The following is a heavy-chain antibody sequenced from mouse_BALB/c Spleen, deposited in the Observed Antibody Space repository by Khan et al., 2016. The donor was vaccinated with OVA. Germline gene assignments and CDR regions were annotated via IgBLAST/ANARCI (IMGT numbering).Heavy chain of an antibody. CDR1: GFSFTRYS. V-gene: IGHV5-9-3*01. J-gene: IGHJ4*01. CDR3: KEHEGYYGYGQGNY. D-gene: IGHD2-2*01. CDR2: ISSGGTYT. Sequence: VQLKESGGGLVKPGGSLKLSCAASGFSFTRYSMSWVRQTPEKRLAWVATISSGGTYTYYSDSVKGRFTISRDNANNTLFLQMSSLRSEDTASYYCKEHEGYYGYGQGNYWGQGTSVTVSS.